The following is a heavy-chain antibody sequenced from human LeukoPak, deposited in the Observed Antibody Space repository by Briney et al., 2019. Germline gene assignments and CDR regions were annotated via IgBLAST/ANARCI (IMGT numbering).Heavy chain of an antibody. CDR3: ARGLIRRSAFDI. CDR2: IYYSGST. V-gene: IGHV4-59*01. CDR1: GGSISSYY. J-gene: IGHJ3*02. D-gene: IGHD2-8*01. Sequence: PSETLSLTCTVSGGSISSYYWSWIRQPPGKGLGWIAYIYYSGSTNYNPSLKSRVTISIDTSKNQFSLKLNSVTAADTAVYYCARGLIRRSAFDIWGQGTMVTVSS.